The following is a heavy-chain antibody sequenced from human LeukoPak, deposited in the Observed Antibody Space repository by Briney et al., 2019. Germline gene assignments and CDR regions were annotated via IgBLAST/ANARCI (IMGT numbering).Heavy chain of an antibody. CDR2: ISWNSGNM. J-gene: IGHJ2*01. Sequence: PGRSLRLSCAPSGFMFNDYALHWVRQAPGKGLEWVSSISWNSGNMYYVDSVKGRFTISRDNAKNSLSLQMNSLKPDDTALYYCAKGPGLGAGKRYLDLWGRGTLVIVSS. CDR3: AKGPGLGAGKRYLDL. D-gene: IGHD6-13*01. V-gene: IGHV3-9*01. CDR1: GFMFNDYA.